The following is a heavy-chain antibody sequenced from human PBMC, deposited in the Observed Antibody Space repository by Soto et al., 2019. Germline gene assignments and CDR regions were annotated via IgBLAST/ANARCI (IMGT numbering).Heavy chain of an antibody. Sequence: SETLSLTCTVSGGSINSGAHYWSWLRQHPGKGLEWIGYIYYSGDTQYNPSLKSRVTISVDTSKNQFSLKLSSVTAADTAVYYCARVWSLMVPGGLGLLDPWGQGTLVTVSS. CDR3: ARVWSLMVPGGLGLLDP. V-gene: IGHV4-31*03. CDR1: GGSINSGAHY. J-gene: IGHJ5*02. CDR2: IYYSGDT. D-gene: IGHD3-10*01.